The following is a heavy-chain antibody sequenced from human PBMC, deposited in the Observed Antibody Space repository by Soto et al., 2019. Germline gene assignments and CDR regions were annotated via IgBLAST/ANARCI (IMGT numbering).Heavy chain of an antibody. D-gene: IGHD5-18*01. V-gene: IGHV4-34*01. J-gene: IGHJ5*02. CDR1: GGSFSGYY. Sequence: SETLSLTCAVYGGSFSGYYWSWIRQPPGKGLEWIGEINHSGSTNYNPSLKSRVTISVDTSKNQFSLKLSSVTAADTAVYYCARGLGRYGWVHWFDPWGQGTLVTVSS. CDR3: ARGLGRYGWVHWFDP. CDR2: INHSGST.